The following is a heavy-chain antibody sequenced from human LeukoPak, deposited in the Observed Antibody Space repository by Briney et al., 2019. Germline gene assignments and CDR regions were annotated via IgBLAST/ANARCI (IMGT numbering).Heavy chain of an antibody. CDR1: GFTFSSYG. CDR2: IRYDGSNK. J-gene: IGHJ4*02. CDR3: ARQYYDSSGYHDY. V-gene: IGHV3-30*02. D-gene: IGHD3-22*01. Sequence: GGSLRLSCAASGFTFSSYGMHWVRQAPGKGLEWVSFIRYDGSNKYHADSVKGRFTISRDNSKNTLYLQMNSLRAEDTAVYYCARQYYDSSGYHDYWGQGTLVTVSS.